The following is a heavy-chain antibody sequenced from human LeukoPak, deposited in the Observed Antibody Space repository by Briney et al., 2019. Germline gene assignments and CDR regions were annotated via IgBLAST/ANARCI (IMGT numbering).Heavy chain of an antibody. D-gene: IGHD2-15*01. Sequence: PSETLSLTCTVSGGSISSYYWSWIRQPAGKGLEWIGRIYTSGSTNYNPSLKSRVTMSVDTSKNQFSLKLSSVTAADTAVYYCARVMPTYCSGGGCLYGDYSAFDYWGQGTLVTVSS. CDR2: IYTSGST. CDR3: ARVMPTYCSGGGCLYGDYSAFDY. V-gene: IGHV4-4*07. J-gene: IGHJ4*02. CDR1: GGSISSYY.